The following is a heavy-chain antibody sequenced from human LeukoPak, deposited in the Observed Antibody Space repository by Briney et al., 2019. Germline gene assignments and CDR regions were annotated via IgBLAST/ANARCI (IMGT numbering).Heavy chain of an antibody. D-gene: IGHD3-22*01. V-gene: IGHV5-51*01. J-gene: IGHJ4*02. CDR3: ARQGASYDSSGYPDY. Sequence: GESLKISCKGSGYSFTSYWIGWVRQMPGKGLEWMGIIYPGDSDTRYSPSFQGQVTISADKSISTAYLQRSSLKASDTAMYYCARQGASYDSSGYPDYWGQGTLVTVSS. CDR1: GYSFTSYW. CDR2: IYPGDSDT.